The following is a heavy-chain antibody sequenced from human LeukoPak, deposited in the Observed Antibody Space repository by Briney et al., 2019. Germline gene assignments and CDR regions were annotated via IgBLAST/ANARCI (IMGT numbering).Heavy chain of an antibody. CDR2: INPNSGGT. CDR1: GYTFTGYY. CDR3: ARDPRYCSSTSCSPFDY. J-gene: IGHJ4*02. V-gene: IGHV1-2*02. D-gene: IGHD2-2*01. Sequence: ASVKVSCKASGYTFTGYYMHWVRQAPGQGLEWMGWINPNSGGTNYAQKFQGRVTMTRDTSISTAYMELSRLRSDDTAVYYCARDPRYCSSTSCSPFDYWGQGALVTVSS.